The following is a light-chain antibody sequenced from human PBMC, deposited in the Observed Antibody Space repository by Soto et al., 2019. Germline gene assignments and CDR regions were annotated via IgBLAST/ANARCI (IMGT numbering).Light chain of an antibody. CDR1: HDISNS. CDR2: AAS. J-gene: IGKJ3*01. Sequence: DIQMTQSPSSLSASVGDRVTITCRASHDISNSLAWYPQKPGQVPKLVIFAASTLQSGVPSRFSGSGSGTDFTLTINSLQPEDVATYHCQKYNGAPPLFTCGPGTKVDIK. CDR3: QKYNGAPPLFT. V-gene: IGKV1-27*01.